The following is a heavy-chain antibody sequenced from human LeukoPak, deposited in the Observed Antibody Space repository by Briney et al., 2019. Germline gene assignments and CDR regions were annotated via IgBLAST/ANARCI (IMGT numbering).Heavy chain of an antibody. J-gene: IGHJ4*02. CDR2: INHSGST. V-gene: IGHV4-34*01. CDR1: GGSFSGYY. Sequence: SETLSLTCAVYGGSFSGYYWSWIRQPPGKGLEWIGEINHSGSTNYNPSLKSRVTISVDTSKNQFSLKLSSVTAADTAVYYCAGGWLYGSGSPLVSWGQGTLVTVSS. CDR3: AGGWLYGSGSPLVS. D-gene: IGHD3-10*01.